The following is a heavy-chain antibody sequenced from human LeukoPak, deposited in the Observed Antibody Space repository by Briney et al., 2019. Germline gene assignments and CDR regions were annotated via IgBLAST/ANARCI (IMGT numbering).Heavy chain of an antibody. J-gene: IGHJ4*02. CDR1: GGSISSYY. CDR2: IYYSGST. Sequence: SETLSLTCTVSGGSISSYYWSWIRQPPGKGLEWIGYIYYSGSTNYNPSLKSRVTISVDTSKNQFSLKLSSVTAADTAVYYCARHPLIVGATDYWGQGTLVTVSS. D-gene: IGHD1-26*01. CDR3: ARHPLIVGATDY. V-gene: IGHV4-59*08.